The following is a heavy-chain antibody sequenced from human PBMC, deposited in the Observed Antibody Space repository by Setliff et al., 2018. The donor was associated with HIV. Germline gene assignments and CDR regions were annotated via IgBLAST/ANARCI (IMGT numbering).Heavy chain of an antibody. CDR3: ARRKGGYGLDV. CDR2: FSVPGTT. CDR1: GGSITSADYY. J-gene: IGHJ6*02. Sequence: SETLSLTCTVSGGSITSADYYWTWIRQPAGKGLEWIGRFSVPGTTNYGPSFKSRLTIWVDMSKNQFSLKLTSVTAADTAVYYCARRKGGYGLDVWGQGTTVTVSS. D-gene: IGHD3-16*01. V-gene: IGHV4-61*02.